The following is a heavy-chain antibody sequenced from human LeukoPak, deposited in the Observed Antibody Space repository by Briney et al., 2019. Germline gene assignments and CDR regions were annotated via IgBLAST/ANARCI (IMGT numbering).Heavy chain of an antibody. Sequence: ASVKVSCKAPGYTFTSYDINWVRQATGQGLEWMGWMNPNSGNTGYAQKFQGRVTMTRNTSISTAYMELSSLRSEDTAVYYCARTTVGRKYDFWSGYYFGSYYMDVWGKGTTVTVSS. CDR1: GYTFTSYD. D-gene: IGHD3-3*01. CDR2: MNPNSGNT. CDR3: ARTTVGRKYDFWSGYYFGSYYMDV. J-gene: IGHJ6*03. V-gene: IGHV1-8*01.